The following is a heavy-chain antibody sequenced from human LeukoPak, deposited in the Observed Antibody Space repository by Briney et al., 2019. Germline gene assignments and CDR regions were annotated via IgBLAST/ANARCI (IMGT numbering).Heavy chain of an antibody. Sequence: GGSLRLSCAASGFTFSSYWMSWVRQAPGKGLEWVANIKQDGSEKYYVDSVKGRFTISRDNAKNSLYLQMNSLRAEDTAVYYCASGKYFYDDAGSVNRASGTALDLWARGTMVIVSS. J-gene: IGHJ3*01. CDR2: IKQDGSEK. CDR3: ASGKYFYDDAGSVNRASGTALDL. CDR1: GFTFSSYW. V-gene: IGHV3-7*03. D-gene: IGHD3-16*01.